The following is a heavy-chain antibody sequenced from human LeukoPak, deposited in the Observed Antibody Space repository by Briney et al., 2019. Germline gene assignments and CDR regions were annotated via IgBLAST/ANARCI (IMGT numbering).Heavy chain of an antibody. CDR1: GYIVTDYY. J-gene: IGHJ4*02. CDR2: INPNSGGT. Sequence: GSVKVSCKASGYIVTDYYVHWVRQAPGQELGWMGRINPNSGGTNYAQKFQGRVTMTRDTSISTAYMELSRLRSDDTAVYYCARAGGFGRNLYYFDYWGQGTLVTVSS. CDR3: ARAGGFGRNLYYFDY. V-gene: IGHV1/OR15-1*04. D-gene: IGHD3-10*01.